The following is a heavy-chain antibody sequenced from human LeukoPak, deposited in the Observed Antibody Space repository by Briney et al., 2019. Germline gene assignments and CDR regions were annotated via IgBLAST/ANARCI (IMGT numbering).Heavy chain of an antibody. CDR1: GGTFSSYA. J-gene: IGHJ6*03. CDR2: IIPILGTA. D-gene: IGHD5-18*01. Sequence: SVKVSCKASGGTFSSYAISWVRQAPGQGLEWMGRIIPILGTANYAQKFQGRVTITTDESTSTAYMELSSLRSEDTAVYYCARAPLDSYGSFWYYYYMDVWGKGTTVTVSS. CDR3: ARAPLDSYGSFWYYYYMDV. V-gene: IGHV1-69*11.